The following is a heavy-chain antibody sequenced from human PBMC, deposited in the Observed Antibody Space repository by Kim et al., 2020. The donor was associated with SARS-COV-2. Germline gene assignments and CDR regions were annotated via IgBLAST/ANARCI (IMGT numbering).Heavy chain of an antibody. D-gene: IGHD2-21*02. V-gene: IGHV1-18*04. CDR3: ARSYCGGDCFTDLPPDFDY. Sequence: ASVKVSCKASGYTFTSYGISWVRQAPGQGLEWIGWISAYNGNTNYAQKLQGTVTMTTDTSTSTAYMELRSLRSDDTAVYYCARSYCGGDCFTDLPPDFDYWGQGTLVTVSS. J-gene: IGHJ4*02. CDR1: GYTFTSYG. CDR2: ISAYNGNT.